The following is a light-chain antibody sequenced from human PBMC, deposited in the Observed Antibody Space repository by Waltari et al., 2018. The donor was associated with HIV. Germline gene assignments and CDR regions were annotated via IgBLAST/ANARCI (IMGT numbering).Light chain of an antibody. V-gene: IGKV2-28*01. CDR2: LGS. Sequence: DIVMTQSPLSLPVSPGEPASISCRSSQSLLHSNRYNYFDWYLQKPGQSPQLLIYLGSNRASGVPDRFSGSGSGTDFTLKISRVEAEDVGVYYCMQALQTPTFGGGTKVEIK. CDR1: QSLLHSNRYNY. CDR3: MQALQTPT. J-gene: IGKJ4*01.